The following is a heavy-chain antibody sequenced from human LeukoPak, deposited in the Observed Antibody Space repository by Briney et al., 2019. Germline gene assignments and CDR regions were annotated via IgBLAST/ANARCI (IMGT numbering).Heavy chain of an antibody. CDR1: GFTFSTYA. D-gene: IGHD3-22*01. Sequence: GGSLRLSCAASGFTFSTYAMGWVRQAPGKGLEWVSVISDSGGSTYYIDSVKGRFTISRDNSKNTLHLQMNRLRAEDTAVYFCAKRGVVIRVILVGFHKEAYYFDSWGQGALVTVSS. CDR3: AKRGVVIRVILVGFHKEAYYFDS. J-gene: IGHJ4*02. CDR2: ISDSGGST. V-gene: IGHV3-23*01.